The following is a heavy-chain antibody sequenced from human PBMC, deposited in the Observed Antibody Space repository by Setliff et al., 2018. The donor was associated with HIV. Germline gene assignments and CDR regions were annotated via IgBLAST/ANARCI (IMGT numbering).Heavy chain of an antibody. CDR1: GGSFSDYY. CDR2: IYHTGSS. Sequence: ASETLSLTCGIYGGSFSDYYWSWIRQPPGKGLEWIGNIYHTGSSYYNPSLNDRATISLDTSKNQFSLRLRSVTAADTAVYYCARVSCSSWYSIPRYYYYSMDVWGKGTTVTVSS. V-gene: IGHV4-34*01. D-gene: IGHD6-13*01. CDR3: ARVSCSSWYSIPRYYYYSMDV. J-gene: IGHJ6*03.